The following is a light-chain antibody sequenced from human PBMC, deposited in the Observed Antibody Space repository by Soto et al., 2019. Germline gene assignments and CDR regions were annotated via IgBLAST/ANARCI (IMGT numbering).Light chain of an antibody. V-gene: IGKV1-5*01. J-gene: IGKJ1*01. CDR2: DAF. Sequence: DIQMTQSPSTLSASVGDTVTVTCRASQSVSGWLAWYQQKPGEAPKLLIYDAFSLKSGVSSRFSGSRSGTEFTLTISSLQPDDFATYYCQHYNSYSEAFGQGTKV. CDR1: QSVSGW. CDR3: QHYNSYSEA.